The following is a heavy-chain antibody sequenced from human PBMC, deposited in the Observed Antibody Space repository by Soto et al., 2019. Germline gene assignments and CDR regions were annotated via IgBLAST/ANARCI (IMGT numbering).Heavy chain of an antibody. CDR1: GFSLSTSGVG. CDR2: IYWDDDK. V-gene: IGHV2-5*02. D-gene: IGHD3-22*01. J-gene: IGHJ5*02. Sequence: QITLKESGPTLVKPTQTLTLTCTFSGFSLSTSGVGVGWIRQPPGKALEWLALIYWDDDKRYSPSLKSRLTITKDTSKNQVVLTMTNMDPVDTATYYCAHTLYYDDSSGYYYWFYPWGQGTLVAVSS. CDR3: AHTLYYDDSSGYYYWFYP.